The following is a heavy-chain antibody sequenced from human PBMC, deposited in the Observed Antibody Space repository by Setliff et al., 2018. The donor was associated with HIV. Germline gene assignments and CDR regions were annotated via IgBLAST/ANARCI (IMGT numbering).Heavy chain of an antibody. D-gene: IGHD6-19*01. Sequence: PGGSLRLSCAASGSTFSYYSMHWVRQAPGKGLEWISFMSSYRTSMTHYADSVKGRFTVSRDDAKNSLYLQMNNLRAEDTAVYYCARGRGWYGYWGQGTVVTVSS. V-gene: IGHV3-48*01. CDR3: ARGRGWYGY. CDR2: MSSYRTSMT. J-gene: IGHJ4*02. CDR1: GSTFSYYS.